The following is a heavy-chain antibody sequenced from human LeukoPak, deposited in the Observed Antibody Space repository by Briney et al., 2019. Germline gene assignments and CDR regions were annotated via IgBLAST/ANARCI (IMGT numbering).Heavy chain of an antibody. Sequence: SVKVSCKASGGTFSSYAISWVRQAPGQELEWMGGIIPIFGTAKYAQKFQGRVTITTDESTSTAYMELSSLRSEDTAVYYCAREGYSSSSDYFHYWGQGTLVTVSS. V-gene: IGHV1-69*05. CDR2: IIPIFGTA. CDR3: AREGYSSSSDYFHY. D-gene: IGHD6-6*01. CDR1: GGTFSSYA. J-gene: IGHJ4*02.